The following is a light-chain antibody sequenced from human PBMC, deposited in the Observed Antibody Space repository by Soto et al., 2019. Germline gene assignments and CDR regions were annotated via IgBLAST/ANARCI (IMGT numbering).Light chain of an antibody. CDR3: SSYTSSSTLDV. CDR1: SSDVGGYNY. J-gene: IGLJ1*01. V-gene: IGLV2-14*01. CDR2: DVS. Sequence: QSALTQPASVSGSPGQSITISCTGTSSDVGGYNYVSWYQQHPGKAPKLMIYDVSNRPSGVSNRFSGSKSGNTASLTISGIQAEDEADYNCSSYTSSSTLDVFGTGTKVTVL.